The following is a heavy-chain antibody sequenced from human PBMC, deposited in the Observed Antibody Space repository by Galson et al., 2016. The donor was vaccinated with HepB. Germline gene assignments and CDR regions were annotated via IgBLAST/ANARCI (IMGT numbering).Heavy chain of an antibody. Sequence: SLRLSCAASGFTFSSYSMNWVRQPPGKGLEWVSSISSTSSYIYYADSVKGRFTISRDNAKNSLYLQMNSLRAEDTAVYYCARAIAFHYFESSGPSAPDYWGQGTLVTVSS. CDR3: ARAIAFHYFESSGPSAPDY. V-gene: IGHV3-21*01. CDR2: ISSTSSYI. CDR1: GFTFSSYS. D-gene: IGHD3-22*01. J-gene: IGHJ4*02.